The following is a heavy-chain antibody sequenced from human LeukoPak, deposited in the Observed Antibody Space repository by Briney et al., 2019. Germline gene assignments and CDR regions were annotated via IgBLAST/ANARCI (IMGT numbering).Heavy chain of an antibody. Sequence: AGGSLRLSCAASGFTFSDYYMSWVRQAPGKGLEWVSAISGSGGSTYYADSVKGRFTISRDNSKNTLYLQMNSLRAEDTAVYYCAKDSGSYGLDYWGQGTLVTVSS. CDR1: GFTFSDYY. V-gene: IGHV3-23*01. J-gene: IGHJ4*02. CDR2: ISGSGGST. CDR3: AKDSGSYGLDY. D-gene: IGHD1-26*01.